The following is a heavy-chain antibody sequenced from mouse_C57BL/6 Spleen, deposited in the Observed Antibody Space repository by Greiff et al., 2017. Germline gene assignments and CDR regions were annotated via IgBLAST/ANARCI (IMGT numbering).Heavy chain of an antibody. V-gene: IGHV1-69*01. Sequence: VPLQQSGAELVMPGASVKLSCKASGYTFTRYWMNWVKQRPGQGLEWIGEIDPSDSYTNYNQKFKGKSTLTVDKSSSTAYMQLSSLTSEDATVYYGASVGCDDGSGLAYWGQGTLVTVSA. CDR3: ASVGCDDGSGLAY. J-gene: IGHJ3*01. CDR1: GYTFTRYW. D-gene: IGHD2-12*01. CDR2: IDPSDSYT.